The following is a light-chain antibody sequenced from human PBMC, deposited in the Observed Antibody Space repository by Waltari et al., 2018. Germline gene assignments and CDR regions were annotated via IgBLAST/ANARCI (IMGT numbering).Light chain of an antibody. Sequence: QSALTQPASVSGSPGQSITISCSGTDSDVGAYDFVSWYQQHPGKAPHLIIYEVSNRPSWISNRFSASKSGNTASRTFAGLQAEDEADYYCSSYTTSSAPGVFGTGTRVTVL. V-gene: IGLV2-14*01. CDR3: SSYTTSSAPGV. CDR1: DSDVGAYDF. J-gene: IGLJ1*01. CDR2: EVS.